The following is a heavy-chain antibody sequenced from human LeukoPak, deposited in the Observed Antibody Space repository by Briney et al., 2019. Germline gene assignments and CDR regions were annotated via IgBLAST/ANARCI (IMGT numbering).Heavy chain of an antibody. CDR2: VWYDGSKG. J-gene: IGHJ5*02. CDR1: GYTFSRHG. Sequence: PGGSLRLSCVGSGYTFSRHGLHWVRQAPGKGLEWVSVVWYDGSKGYYADSVKGRFTVSKDNSKNTMYLQMSSLRVEDTAVYYCARTYGTKPDLWGQGTLVTVSS. CDR3: ARTYGTKPDL. D-gene: IGHD1-1*01. V-gene: IGHV3-33*01.